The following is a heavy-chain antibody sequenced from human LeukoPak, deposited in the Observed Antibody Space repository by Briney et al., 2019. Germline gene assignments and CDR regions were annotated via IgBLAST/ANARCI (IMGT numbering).Heavy chain of an antibody. Sequence: SSQTLSLTCAISGDSVSSKSAAWNWIRQSPSRGLEWLGRTYYTSQWHNDFAVSVKSRITINPDTSKNQFSLQLNSVTPEDTAVYYCARSTPPGSENWFDPWGQGTLVTVST. J-gene: IGHJ5*02. V-gene: IGHV6-1*01. CDR3: ARSTPPGSENWFDP. D-gene: IGHD7-27*01. CDR1: GDSVSSKSAA. CDR2: TYYTSQWHN.